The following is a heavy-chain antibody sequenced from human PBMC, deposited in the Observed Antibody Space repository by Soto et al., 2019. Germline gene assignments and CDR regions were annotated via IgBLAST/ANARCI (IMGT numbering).Heavy chain of an antibody. Sequence: PSQTLSLTCAISVDIVSSNSAAWNCIRQSPSRGLEWLGRTYYRSKWYNDYAVSVKSRITINPDTSKNQFSLQLNSVTPEDTAVYYCAREEYSSSLWGGYYYGMDVWGQGTTVTVSS. CDR1: VDIVSSNSAA. J-gene: IGHJ6*02. D-gene: IGHD6-6*01. CDR3: AREEYSSSLWGGYYYGMDV. CDR2: TYYRSKWYN. V-gene: IGHV6-1*01.